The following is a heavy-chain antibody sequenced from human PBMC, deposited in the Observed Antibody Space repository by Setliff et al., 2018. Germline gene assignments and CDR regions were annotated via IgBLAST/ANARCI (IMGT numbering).Heavy chain of an antibody. V-gene: IGHV3-23*01. CDR1: GFTFSSYA. CDR3: ARVYSGYDPNHYFDY. J-gene: IGHJ4*02. Sequence: GGSLRLSCAASGFTFSSYAMSWVRQAPGKGLEWVSAISGSGGSTYYADSVKGRFTISRDNAKNSLYLQMNSLRAEDTAVYYCARVYSGYDPNHYFDYWGQGTLVTVSS. CDR2: ISGSGGST. D-gene: IGHD5-12*01.